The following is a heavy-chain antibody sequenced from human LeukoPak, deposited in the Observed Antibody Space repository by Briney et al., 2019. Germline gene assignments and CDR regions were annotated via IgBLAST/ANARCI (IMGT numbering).Heavy chain of an antibody. CDR2: IYSGDSDT. Sequence: GESLKISCKGSGYSFTTYWIGWVRQMPGKGLEWMGIIYSGDSDTRYSPSFRGQVTISADKSINTAYLQWSSLKASDTAMYYCARQGQWLPRTDNNWFDPWGQGTLVTVSS. CDR3: ARQGQWLPRTDNNWFDP. J-gene: IGHJ5*02. V-gene: IGHV5-51*01. D-gene: IGHD6-19*01. CDR1: GYSFTTYW.